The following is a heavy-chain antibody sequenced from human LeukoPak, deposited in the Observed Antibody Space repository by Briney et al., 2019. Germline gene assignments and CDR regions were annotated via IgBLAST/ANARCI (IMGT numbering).Heavy chain of an antibody. CDR2: ISYSGTT. D-gene: IGHD3-10*01. CDR1: GGSISSNGYY. V-gene: IGHV4-39*01. CDR3: ASRSGSFSDALDI. Sequence: PSETLSLTCTVSGGSISSNGYYWGWIRHPPGKELEWIGTISYSGTTYYNPSLKSRVTISVDTSKNQFSLKLSSVTAADTAVYYCASRSGSFSDALDIWGQGTLVTVSS. J-gene: IGHJ3*02.